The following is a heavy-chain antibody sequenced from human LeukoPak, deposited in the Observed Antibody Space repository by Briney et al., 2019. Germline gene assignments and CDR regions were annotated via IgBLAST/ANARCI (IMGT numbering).Heavy chain of an antibody. V-gene: IGHV3-21*01. J-gene: IGHJ3*02. CDR1: GFPFSTYT. D-gene: IGHD4-17*01. Sequence: GGSLRLSCAASGFPFSTYTMSWVRQAPGKGLEWVSSISTTSSYIYYGDSVKGRFTNSRDNAKNSLYLQMDSLRAEDTAVYYCAGVTEMTTVTMGDAFDIWGQGTMVTVSS. CDR3: AGVTEMTTVTMGDAFDI. CDR2: ISTTSSYI.